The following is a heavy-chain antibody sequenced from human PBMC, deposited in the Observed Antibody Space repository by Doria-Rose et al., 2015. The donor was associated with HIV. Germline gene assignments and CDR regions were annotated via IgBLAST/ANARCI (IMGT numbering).Heavy chain of an antibody. J-gene: IGHJ4*02. Sequence: QPGKSLRLSCAASGFTFSAYDMHWVRQAPGKGLGWVAVISLDGSHKYYADSVRGRFTISRDNSKNTLFLHMNSLGAEDTSVYYCAKVGSKSFPYFDFWGRGTLVTVSS. D-gene: IGHD6-13*01. CDR3: AKVGSKSFPYFDF. CDR2: ISLDGSHK. CDR1: GFTFSAYD. V-gene: IGHV3-30*18.